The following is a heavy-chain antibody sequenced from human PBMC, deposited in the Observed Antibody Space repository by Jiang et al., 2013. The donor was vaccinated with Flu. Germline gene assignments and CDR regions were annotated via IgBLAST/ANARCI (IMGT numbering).Heavy chain of an antibody. J-gene: IGHJ6*02. CDR3: ARNPRRWLVSGPSHGMDV. CDR1: GFTFSSYG. CDR2: ISYDGSNK. Sequence: ASGFTFSSYGMHWVRQAPGKGLEWVAVISYDGSNKYYADSVKGRFTISRDNSKNTLYLQMNSLRAEDTAVYYCARNPRRWLVSGPSHGMDVWGQGTTVTVSS. V-gene: IGHV3-30*03. D-gene: IGHD6-19*01.